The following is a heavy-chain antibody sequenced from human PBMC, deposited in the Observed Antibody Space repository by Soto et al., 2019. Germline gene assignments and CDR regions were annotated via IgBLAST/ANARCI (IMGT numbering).Heavy chain of an antibody. V-gene: IGHV1-69*12. D-gene: IGHD6-13*01. J-gene: IGHJ6*02. Sequence: QVQLVQSGAEVKKPGSSVKVSCKASGGTFSSYAISWVRQAPGQGLEWMGGIIPIFGTADYAQKFQSRVTITADESTSTAYMELSGLRSEDTAVYYCASLIAAAGPPHSPRYYYGMDVWGQGTTVTVSS. CDR1: GGTFSSYA. CDR2: IIPIFGTA. CDR3: ASLIAAAGPPHSPRYYYGMDV.